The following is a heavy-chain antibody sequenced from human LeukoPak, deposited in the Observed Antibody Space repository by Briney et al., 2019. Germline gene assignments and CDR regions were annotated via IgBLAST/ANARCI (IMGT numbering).Heavy chain of an antibody. CDR2: IYYDGTHA. Sequence: PGGSLRLSCAASGFTFSSYGMHWVRQAPGKGLEWVALIYYDGTHADYADSVTGRFSISRDNSKNTLYLQMNSLRPEYTPVYYCARSGSWCSGGSCHGGNWFDPWGHGALVTVSS. J-gene: IGHJ5*02. D-gene: IGHD2-15*01. CDR3: ARSGSWCSGGSCHGGNWFDP. CDR1: GFTFSSYG. V-gene: IGHV3-33*01.